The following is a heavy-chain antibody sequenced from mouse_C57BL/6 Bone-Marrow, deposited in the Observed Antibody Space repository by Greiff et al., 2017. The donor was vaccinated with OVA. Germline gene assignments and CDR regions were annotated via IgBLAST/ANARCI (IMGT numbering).Heavy chain of an antibody. CDR3: VRHEVYWYFDV. CDR2: IRSKSNNYAT. Sequence: EVQLVESGGGLVPPKGSLKLSCAASGFIFNTYAMNWVRQAPGKGLEWVARIRSKSNNYATYYADSVKDRFTISRDDSESMLYLQMNNLKTEDTAMYYRVRHEVYWYFDVWGTGTTVTGSS. J-gene: IGHJ1*03. CDR1: GFIFNTYA. V-gene: IGHV10-1*01.